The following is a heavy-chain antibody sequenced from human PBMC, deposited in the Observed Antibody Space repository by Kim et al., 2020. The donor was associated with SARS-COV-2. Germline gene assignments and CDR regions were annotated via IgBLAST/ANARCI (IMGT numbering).Heavy chain of an antibody. CDR1: GFTFDDYA. CDR2: ISWNSGSI. D-gene: IGHD3-10*01. Sequence: GGSLRLSCAASGFTFDDYAMHWVRQAPGKGLEWVSGISWNSGSIGYADSVKGRFTISRDNAKNSLYLQMNSLRAEDTAVYYCALSSGSYYSFDYWGQGTLVTVSS. V-gene: IGHV3-9*01. CDR3: ALSSGSYYSFDY. J-gene: IGHJ4*02.